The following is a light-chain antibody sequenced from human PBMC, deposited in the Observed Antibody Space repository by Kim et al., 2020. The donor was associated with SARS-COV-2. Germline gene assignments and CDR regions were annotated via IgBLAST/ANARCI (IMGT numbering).Light chain of an antibody. V-gene: IGKV1D-12*01. J-gene: IGKJ4*01. CDR3: QQAHSFPLT. Sequence: AYLGDRVTITCRASQDISSWLAWYQQKPGKAPKVLIYEASNLQSGVPSRFSGSGSGTDFTLTINSLQPEDFATYYCQQAHSFPLTFGGGTKVDIK. CDR1: QDISSW. CDR2: EAS.